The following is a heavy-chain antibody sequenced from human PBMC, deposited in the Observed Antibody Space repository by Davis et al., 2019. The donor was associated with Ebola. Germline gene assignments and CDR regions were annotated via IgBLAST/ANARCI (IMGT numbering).Heavy chain of an antibody. CDR1: GGTFSSYA. CDR2: IIPIFGTA. CDR3: AREYGSGWGIFDY. Sequence: VKVSCKASGGTFSSYAISWVRQAPGQGLEWMGGIIPIFGTANYAQKFQGRVTITADESTSTAYMELSSLRSDDTAVYYCAREYGSGWGIFDYWGQGTLVTVSS. V-gene: IGHV1-69*13. J-gene: IGHJ4*02. D-gene: IGHD6-19*01.